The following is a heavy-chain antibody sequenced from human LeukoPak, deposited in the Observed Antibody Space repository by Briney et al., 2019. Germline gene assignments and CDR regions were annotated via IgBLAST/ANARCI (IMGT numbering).Heavy chain of an antibody. J-gene: IGHJ3*02. V-gene: IGHV3-30*04. CDR2: MSSDGRSK. D-gene: IGHD6-13*01. Sequence: GGSLRLSCAASGIPFSGSVFHWVRQIPDKGLDWVAVMSSDGRSKSYADSVKGRFTISRDNSKNTLYLEMNSLRGDDTAVYYCARERQPHDVFDIWGQGTMVTVSS. CDR1: GIPFSGSV. CDR3: ARERQPHDVFDI.